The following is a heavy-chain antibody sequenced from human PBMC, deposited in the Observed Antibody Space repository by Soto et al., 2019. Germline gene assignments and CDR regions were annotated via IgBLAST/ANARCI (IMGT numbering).Heavy chain of an antibody. J-gene: IGHJ2*01. D-gene: IGHD1-26*01. Sequence: QVQLVESGGGVVQPGRSLRLSCAASGFTFSSYGMHWVRQAPGKGLEWVAVISYDGSNKYYADSVKGRFTISRDNSKNRLYLQMNSLRAEDTAVYYCAKRPDSSGSYYYWYFSLWGRGTLVTVSS. V-gene: IGHV3-30*18. CDR1: GFTFSSYG. CDR3: AKRPDSSGSYYYWYFSL. CDR2: ISYDGSNK.